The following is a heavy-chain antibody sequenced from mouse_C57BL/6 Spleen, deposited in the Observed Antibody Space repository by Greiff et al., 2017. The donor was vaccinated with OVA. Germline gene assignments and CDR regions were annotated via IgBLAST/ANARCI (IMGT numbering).Heavy chain of an antibody. J-gene: IGHJ4*01. V-gene: IGHV1-64*01. CDR2: IHPNSGRT. Sequence: QVQLKQPGAELVKPGASVKLSCKASGYTFTSYWMYWAKQRPGQGLEWIGMIHPNSGRTNYNEKFKSKATLTVDKSSSTAYMQLSSLTSEDSAVYYCARSYDSSLYYYAMDYWGQGTSVTVSS. CDR3: ARSYDSSLYYYAMDY. D-gene: IGHD1-1*01. CDR1: GYTFTSYW.